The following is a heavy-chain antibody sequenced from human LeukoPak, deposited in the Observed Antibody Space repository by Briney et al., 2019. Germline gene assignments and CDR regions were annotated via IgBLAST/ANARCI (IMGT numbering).Heavy chain of an antibody. V-gene: IGHV4-39*07. CDR3: ARDLGGYPFFMDV. CDR2: LDESGRP. J-gene: IGHJ6*03. Sequence: SETLSLTCSVSGGSTRSGRHHWAWVRQPPGKGLEFIGSLDESGRPYYNAPLESRVTISEDSSGKQFSLNLSSVTAADTAVYYCARDLGGYPFFMDVWGRGTTVIVSS. D-gene: IGHD2-15*01. CDR1: GGSTRSGRHH.